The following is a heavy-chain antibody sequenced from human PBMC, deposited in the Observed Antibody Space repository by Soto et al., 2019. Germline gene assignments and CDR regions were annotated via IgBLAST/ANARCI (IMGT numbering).Heavy chain of an antibody. J-gene: IGHJ4*02. CDR1: GFTFSSYN. CDR3: ARDSYDSSSYYFLPLGLFDY. CDR2: IGRSSRTL. V-gene: IGHV3-48*02. Sequence: GGSLRLSCVGSGFTFSSYNMNWVRQAPGKGLEWLSYIGRSSRTLFYADSVKGRFTISRDNATNSLYPPMNSLGDEDTAIYYCARDSYDSSSYYFLPLGLFDYWGQGTLVTVSS. D-gene: IGHD3-22*01.